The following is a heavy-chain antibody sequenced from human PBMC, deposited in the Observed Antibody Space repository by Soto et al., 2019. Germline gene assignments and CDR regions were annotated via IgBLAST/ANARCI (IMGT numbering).Heavy chain of an antibody. CDR3: AKAGSIVVAVIAPHPGMDV. CDR1: GDSISTYY. Sequence: PSETLSLTCNVSGDSISTYYWNWIRQPPGKGLEWIGYIFYSGTTYYSPALKSRVTISVDTSKNQFSLSLRSVTAADTAVYYCAKAGSIVVAVIAPHPGMDVWG. D-gene: IGHD1-26*01. V-gene: IGHV4-59*01. CDR2: IFYSGTT. J-gene: IGHJ6*01.